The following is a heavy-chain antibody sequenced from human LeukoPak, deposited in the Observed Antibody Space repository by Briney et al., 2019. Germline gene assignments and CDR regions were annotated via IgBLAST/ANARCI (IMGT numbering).Heavy chain of an antibody. CDR3: ARMALTLAWFDP. Sequence: ASVKLSCKASGYTFTSYGMSWVRQAPGQGLEWMGWIGAYNGNTNYAQKLQGRVTMTTDTSTSTAYMELRSLRSDDTAVYYCARMALTLAWFDPWGQGTLVSVSS. V-gene: IGHV1-18*04. D-gene: IGHD3-9*01. CDR2: IGAYNGNT. J-gene: IGHJ5*02. CDR1: GYTFTSYG.